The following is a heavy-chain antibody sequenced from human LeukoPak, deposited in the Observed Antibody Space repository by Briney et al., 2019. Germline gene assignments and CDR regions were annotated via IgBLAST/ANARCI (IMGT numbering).Heavy chain of an antibody. V-gene: IGHV3-21*01. J-gene: IGHJ4*02. Sequence: TGGSLRLSCAASGFTFSSYEMNWVRQAPGKGLEWVSSISSSSSYIYYADSVKGRFTISRDNAKNSLYLQMNSLRAEDTAVYYCARSDNWNPPMDPFDYWGQGTLVTVSS. CDR3: ARSDNWNPPMDPFDY. D-gene: IGHD1-20*01. CDR2: ISSSSSYI. CDR1: GFTFSSYE.